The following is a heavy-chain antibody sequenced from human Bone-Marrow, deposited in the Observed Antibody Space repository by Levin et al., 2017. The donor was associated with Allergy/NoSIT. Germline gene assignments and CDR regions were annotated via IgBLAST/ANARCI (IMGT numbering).Heavy chain of an antibody. CDR3: ARDENYGVSGSYFDL. Sequence: ASVKVSCAVSGFTVSNNYMSWVRQAPGKGLEWLTNIKQDGIEKTYVDSVKGRFTISRDNTKNSLYLQLNSLRAEDTAIYFCARDENYGVSGSYFDLWGRGTLVTVSS. CDR1: GFTVSNNY. J-gene: IGHJ2*01. CDR2: IKQDGIEK. D-gene: IGHD4-17*01. V-gene: IGHV3-7*01.